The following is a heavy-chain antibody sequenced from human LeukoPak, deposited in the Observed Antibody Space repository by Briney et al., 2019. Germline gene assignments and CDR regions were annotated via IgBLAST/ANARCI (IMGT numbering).Heavy chain of an antibody. D-gene: IGHD3-9*01. Sequence: SQTLSLTCTVSGGSISSGGYYWSWIRQPPGKGLEWIGYIYYSGSTYYNPSLKSRVTISVDTSKNQFSLKLSSVTAADTAVYYCARGPYYDILTGYYGYNWFDPWGQGTLVTVSS. CDR3: ARGPYYDILTGYYGYNWFDP. V-gene: IGHV4-30-4*01. J-gene: IGHJ5*02. CDR2: IYYSGST. CDR1: GGSISSGGYY.